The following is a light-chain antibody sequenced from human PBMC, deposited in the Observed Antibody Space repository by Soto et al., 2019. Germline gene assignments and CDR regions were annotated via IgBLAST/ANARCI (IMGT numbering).Light chain of an antibody. Sequence: EIVLTQSPDTLSLSPGQRATLSCRAIQSVRSDYFAWYQQKPGQAPRVLIFGVSTRATGVPDRFSGSGSGTDFTLTIRRLEPEDFALYYCQQYGNSPLTFGGGTKVEIK. CDR2: GVS. J-gene: IGKJ4*01. V-gene: IGKV3-20*01. CDR1: QSVRSDY. CDR3: QQYGNSPLT.